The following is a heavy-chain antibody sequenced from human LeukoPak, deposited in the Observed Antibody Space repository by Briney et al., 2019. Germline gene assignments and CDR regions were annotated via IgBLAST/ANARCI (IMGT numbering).Heavy chain of an antibody. V-gene: IGHV4-59*01. CDR1: GGFISSYY. CDR3: AREHTDYGDPIIDY. Sequence: PSETLSLTCTVSGGFISSYYWWGIRQPPEGGGVWSVYIYYSGSTNYNPSLKSRVTISADTSKNHFSLKLSSVTAADTAVYYCAREHTDYGDPIIDYWGQGTLVTVSS. CDR2: IYYSGST. D-gene: IGHD4-17*01. J-gene: IGHJ4*02.